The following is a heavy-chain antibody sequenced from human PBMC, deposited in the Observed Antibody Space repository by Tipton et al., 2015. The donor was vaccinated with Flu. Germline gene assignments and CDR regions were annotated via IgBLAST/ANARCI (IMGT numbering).Heavy chain of an antibody. V-gene: IGHV4-59*13. CDR1: GGSTSDYY. CDR3: ARVNRSWLVP. J-gene: IGHJ5*02. D-gene: IGHD2/OR15-2a*01. CDR2: IFYTGNT. Sequence: TLSLTCSLSGGSTSDYYYTWIRRPPGKGLEWIGSIFYTGNTDYSPSLKSRVTISLDTSKNQFSLELTSMTAADTAVYYCARVNRSWLVPWGQGTLVTVSS.